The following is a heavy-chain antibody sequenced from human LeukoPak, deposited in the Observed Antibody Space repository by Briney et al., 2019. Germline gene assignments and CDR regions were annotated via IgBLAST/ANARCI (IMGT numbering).Heavy chain of an antibody. CDR1: GFTFSRFT. CDR3: AREGGFHYDSSGDAFDV. CDR2: ISSNGAYI. Sequence: GGSLRLSCAASGFTFSRFTMNWVRQAPGKGLEWVSSISSNGAYIYYADSLRGRLTISRDNAKNSLYLQVNRLGAEDTAVYYCAREGGFHYDSSGDAFDVWGQGTMVTVSS. J-gene: IGHJ3*01. D-gene: IGHD3-22*01. V-gene: IGHV3-21*01.